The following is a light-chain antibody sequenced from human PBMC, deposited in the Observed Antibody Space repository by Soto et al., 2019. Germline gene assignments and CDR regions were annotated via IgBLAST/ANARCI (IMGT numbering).Light chain of an antibody. V-gene: IGLV2-14*01. Sequence: QSALTQPASVSGSPGQSITISCTGTTSDVGYYNYVSWYQQYPGKAPKLMIFEVNNRFSGSKSGNTASLTISGLQAEDEADYYCSSYTISGSYVFGTGTKLTVL. CDR1: TSDVGYYNY. J-gene: IGLJ1*01. CDR3: SSYTISGSYV. CDR2: EV.